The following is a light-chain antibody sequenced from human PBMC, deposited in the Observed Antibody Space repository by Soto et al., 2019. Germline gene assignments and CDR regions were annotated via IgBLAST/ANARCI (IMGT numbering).Light chain of an antibody. CDR2: KAS. J-gene: IGKJ1*01. CDR3: QQYNDYSWT. CDR1: QSIGIW. V-gene: IGKV1-5*03. Sequence: IQMTHSPSTLSAPVGDRFAIICRASQSIGIWLAWYRQKPGKAPRFLIYKASSLESGVPSRFSGSGYGTEFTLTISSLQPDDFATYYCQQYNDYSWTFGQGTKVEIK.